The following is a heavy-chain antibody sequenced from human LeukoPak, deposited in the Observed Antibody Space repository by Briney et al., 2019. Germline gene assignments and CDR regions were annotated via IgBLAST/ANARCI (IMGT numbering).Heavy chain of an antibody. CDR3: TRVSRHLVTAMSVYY. Sequence: GGSLRLSCAASGFTFSSYSMNWVRQAPGKGLEWVSYISSSSSTIYYADSVKGRFTISRDNAKNSLYLQMNSLKTEDTAVYYCTRVSRHLVTAMSVYYWGQGTLVTVSS. J-gene: IGHJ4*02. CDR1: GFTFSSYS. D-gene: IGHD2-21*02. CDR2: ISSSSSTI. V-gene: IGHV3-48*01.